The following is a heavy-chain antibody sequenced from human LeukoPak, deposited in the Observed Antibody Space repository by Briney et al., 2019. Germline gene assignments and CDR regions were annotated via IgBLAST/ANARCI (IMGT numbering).Heavy chain of an antibody. D-gene: IGHD4-23*01. CDR2: IGTDGSST. Sequence: GGSLRLSCAPSGFSLSSYWMHWVRQVPGKGLVWVSRIGTDGSSTTYADYVKGRFTISRDNAKNTLFLQMNSLRAEDTAVYYCARDKYGGNSNAFDIWGQGTLVTVSS. CDR1: GFSLSSYW. V-gene: IGHV3-74*01. CDR3: ARDKYGGNSNAFDI. J-gene: IGHJ3*02.